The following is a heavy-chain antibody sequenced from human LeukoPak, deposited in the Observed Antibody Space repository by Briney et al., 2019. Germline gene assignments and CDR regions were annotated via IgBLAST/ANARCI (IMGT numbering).Heavy chain of an antibody. V-gene: IGHV4-4*07. CDR3: ARDYDKAFDS. Sequence: SETLSLTCTVSGASIDSYYWSWIRRPAGRGLEWIGRIYSSGNTDYNPPLKSRVIMSIDTSRNQLSLKLTSVTAADTAVYYCARDYDKAFDSWGQGTLVTVSS. J-gene: IGHJ4*02. D-gene: IGHD3-9*01. CDR2: IYSSGNT. CDR1: GASIDSYY.